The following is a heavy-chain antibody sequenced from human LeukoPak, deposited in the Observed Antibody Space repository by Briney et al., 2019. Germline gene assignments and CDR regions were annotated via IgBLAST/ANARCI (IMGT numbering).Heavy chain of an antibody. Sequence: GASVKVSCKASGYTFTSYGISWVRQAPGQGLEWMGKIILPLDITNYAQQFQGGVTITTDKSTDTVFLELSSLRSQDTAVYYCARSSVTGHFDFWGQGTLVTVSS. CDR1: GYTFTSYG. D-gene: IGHD6-19*01. J-gene: IGHJ4*02. CDR3: ARSSVTGHFDF. V-gene: IGHV1-69*04. CDR2: IILPLDIT.